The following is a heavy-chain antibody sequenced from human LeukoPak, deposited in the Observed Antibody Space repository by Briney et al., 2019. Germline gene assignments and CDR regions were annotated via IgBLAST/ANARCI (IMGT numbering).Heavy chain of an antibody. Sequence: GASVKVSCKASGYTFTSYDINWVRQATGQGLEWMGWMNPNSGNTGYAQKFQGRVTMTRNTSISTAYMELSSLRSEDTAVYYCARMYSSGRGHVDYYYGMDVWGQGTTVTVSS. D-gene: IGHD6-19*01. CDR2: MNPNSGNT. V-gene: IGHV1-8*01. CDR1: GYTFTSYD. CDR3: ARMYSSGRGHVDYYYGMDV. J-gene: IGHJ6*02.